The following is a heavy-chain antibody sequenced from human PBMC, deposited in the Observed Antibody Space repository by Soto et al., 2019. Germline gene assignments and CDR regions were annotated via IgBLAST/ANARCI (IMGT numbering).Heavy chain of an antibody. Sequence: TSVPLSLSCAVSGGSISSSNWWRWVRQPPGKGLEWIGEIYHSGSTNYNPSLKSRVTISVDKSKNQFSLKLSSVTAADTAVYYCSKVNGGRPHRAEVLAVWGKGTTVPVS. D-gene: IGHD3-10*01. V-gene: IGHV4-4*02. CDR3: SKVNGGRPHRAEVLAV. J-gene: IGHJ6*03. CDR1: GGSISSSNW. CDR2: IYHSGST.